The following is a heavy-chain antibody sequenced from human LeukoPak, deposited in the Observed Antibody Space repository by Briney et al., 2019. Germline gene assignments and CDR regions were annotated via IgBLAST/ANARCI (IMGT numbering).Heavy chain of an antibody. D-gene: IGHD6-13*01. V-gene: IGHV4-34*01. Sequence: NPSETLSLTCAVYGGSFSGYYWSWIRQPPGKGLEWIGEINHSGSTNYNPSLKSRVTISVDTSKNQFSLKLSSVTAADTAVYYCARFFSQKNRIRKQQLVRANYYYYYMDVWGKGTTVTVSS. CDR2: INHSGST. CDR3: ARFFSQKNRIRKQQLVRANYYYYYMDV. CDR1: GGSFSGYY. J-gene: IGHJ6*03.